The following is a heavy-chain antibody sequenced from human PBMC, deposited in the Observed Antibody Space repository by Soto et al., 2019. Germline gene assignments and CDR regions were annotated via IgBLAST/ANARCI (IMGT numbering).Heavy chain of an antibody. CDR2: IYYSGST. Sequence: QLQLQESGPGLVKPSETLSLTCTVSGGSISSSSYYWGWIRQPPGKGLEWIGSIYYSGSTNYNPSLKSRVTISVDTSKSQFSLKLSSVTAADTAVYYCARDRAYYESSGLYFDYWGQGTLVTVSS. J-gene: IGHJ4*02. CDR1: GGSISSSSYY. V-gene: IGHV4-39*07. CDR3: ARDRAYYESSGLYFDY. D-gene: IGHD3-22*01.